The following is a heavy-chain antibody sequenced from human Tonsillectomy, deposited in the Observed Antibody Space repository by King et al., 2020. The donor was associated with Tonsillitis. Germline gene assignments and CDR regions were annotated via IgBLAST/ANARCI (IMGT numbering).Heavy chain of an antibody. Sequence: PLQESGPGLVKPSQTLSLTCTVSGGSISSVGYFWSWIRQHPGKGLEWVGYIYYSGSTYYNPSLKSLVTISVDTSKNHFSLRLSSVTAADTAVYYCARGCQDYGDYSYYFDYWGQGSLVTVSS. CDR1: GGSISSVGYF. D-gene: IGHD4-17*01. CDR2: IYYSGST. CDR3: ARGCQDYGDYSYYFDY. V-gene: IGHV4-31*01. J-gene: IGHJ4*02.